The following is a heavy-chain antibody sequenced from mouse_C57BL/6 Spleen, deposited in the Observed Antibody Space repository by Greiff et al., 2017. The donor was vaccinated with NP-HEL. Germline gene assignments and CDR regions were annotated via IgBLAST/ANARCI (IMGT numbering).Heavy chain of an antibody. D-gene: IGHD1-1*01. CDR3: ARGDYGSSFPDY. CDR1: GYTFTSYW. J-gene: IGHJ2*01. CDR2: INPSNGGT. Sequence: VQLQQPGTELVKPGASVKLSCKASGYTFTSYWMHWVKQRPGQGLEWIGNINPSNGGTNYNEKFKSKATLTVDKSSSTAYMQLSSLTSEDSAVDYCARGDYGSSFPDYWGQGTTLTVSS. V-gene: IGHV1-53*01.